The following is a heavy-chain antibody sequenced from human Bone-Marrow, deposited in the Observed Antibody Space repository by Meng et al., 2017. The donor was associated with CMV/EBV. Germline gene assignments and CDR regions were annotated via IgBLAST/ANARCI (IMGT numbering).Heavy chain of an antibody. V-gene: IGHV1-18*01. D-gene: IGHD2-2*01. J-gene: IGHJ6*02. CDR2: ISAYNGNT. CDR1: GYTFTSYG. Sequence: KVSCKASGYTFTSYGISWVRQAPGQGLEWMGWISAYNGNTNYAQKLQGRVTMTTDTSTSTAYMELRSLRSDDTAVYYCARDLSVPAYYYYYYGMDVRGQGTTVTVSS. CDR3: ARDLSVPAYYYYYYGMDV.